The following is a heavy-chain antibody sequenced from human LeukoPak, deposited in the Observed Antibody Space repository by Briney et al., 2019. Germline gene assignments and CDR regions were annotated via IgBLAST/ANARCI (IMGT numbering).Heavy chain of an antibody. CDR1: GFTFSSYA. V-gene: IGHV3-30-3*01. D-gene: IGHD6-13*01. CDR2: ISYDGSNK. Sequence: PGGSLRLCCAASGFTFSSYAMHWVRQAPGKGLEWVAVISYDGSNKYYADSVKGRFTISRDNSKNTLYLQTNSLRAEDTAVYYCARPYSSLLYYFDYWGQGTLVTVSS. CDR3: ARPYSSLLYYFDY. J-gene: IGHJ4*02.